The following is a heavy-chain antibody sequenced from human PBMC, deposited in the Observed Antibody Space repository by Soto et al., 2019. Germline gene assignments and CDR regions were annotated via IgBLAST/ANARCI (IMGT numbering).Heavy chain of an antibody. CDR2: INYSGST. CDR3: ARESPWGGATY. J-gene: IGHJ4*02. Sequence: SETLSLTCTVSSGSISSYNWNWVRQPPGKGLEWIGFINYSGSTHYNPSLKSRVTISLDTSKNQFSLKLSSVTAADTAVYYCARESPWGGATYWGQGTLVTVSS. D-gene: IGHD1-26*01. CDR1: SGSISSYN. V-gene: IGHV4-59*01.